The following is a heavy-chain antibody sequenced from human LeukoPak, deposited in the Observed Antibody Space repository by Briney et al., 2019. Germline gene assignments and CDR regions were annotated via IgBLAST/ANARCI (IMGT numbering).Heavy chain of an antibody. CDR2: IWYDGSNK. J-gene: IGHJ4*02. D-gene: IGHD4-17*01. CDR3: AKDGDLYYFDY. V-gene: IGHV3-33*06. CDR1: GFTFSSYG. Sequence: PGRPLRLSCAASGFTFSSYGMHWVRQAPGKGLEWVAVIWYDGSNKYYADSVKGRFIISRDNSKNTLYLQMNSLRAEDTAVYYCAKDGDLYYFDYWGQGTLVTVSS.